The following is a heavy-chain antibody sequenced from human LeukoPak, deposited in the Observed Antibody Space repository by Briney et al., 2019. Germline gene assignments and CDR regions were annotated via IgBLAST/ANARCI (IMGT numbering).Heavy chain of an antibody. J-gene: IGHJ5*02. Sequence: PGGSLRLSCAAPGFTFSSYSMNWVRQAPGKGLEWVSSISSTSSYIYYADSVKGRFTISRDNAKNSLYLQMNSLRVEDTAVYYCARDLRVPAAISWFDPWGQGTLVTVSP. V-gene: IGHV3-21*01. CDR2: ISSTSSYI. CDR1: GFTFSSYS. D-gene: IGHD2-2*02. CDR3: ARDLRVPAAISWFDP.